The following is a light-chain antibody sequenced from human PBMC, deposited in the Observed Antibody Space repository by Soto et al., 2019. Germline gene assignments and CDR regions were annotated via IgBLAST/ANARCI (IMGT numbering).Light chain of an antibody. CDR1: QSVSSSY. V-gene: IGKV3-20*01. CDR2: DAS. Sequence: EIVLTQSPGTLSLSPGERATLSCRASQSVSSSYLAWYQQKPGQAPRLLIYDASSRATGISDRFSGSGSGTDFTFTISRLEPEDFAVYYCQHYDSSQWTFGQGTEVEIK. J-gene: IGKJ1*01. CDR3: QHYDSSQWT.